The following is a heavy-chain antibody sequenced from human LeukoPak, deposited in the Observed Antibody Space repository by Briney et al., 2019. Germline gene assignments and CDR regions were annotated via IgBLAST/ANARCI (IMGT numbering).Heavy chain of an antibody. CDR2: ISGSGGST. CDR1: GFTFSSYA. J-gene: IGHJ4*02. D-gene: IGHD5-18*01. Sequence: GGSLRLSCAASGFTFSSYAMSWVRQAPGKGLEWVSAISGSGGSTYYADPVKGRFTTSRDNSKNTLYLQMNSLRAEDTAVYYCAKGTAMVTTFDYWGQGTLVTVSS. V-gene: IGHV3-23*01. CDR3: AKGTAMVTTFDY.